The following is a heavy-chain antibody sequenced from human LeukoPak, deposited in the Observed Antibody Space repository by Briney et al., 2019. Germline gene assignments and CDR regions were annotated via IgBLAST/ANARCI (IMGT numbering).Heavy chain of an antibody. D-gene: IGHD6-19*01. CDR1: GGSISSSSYY. V-gene: IGHV4-39*01. CDR3: ARLRSGWYYFDY. J-gene: IGHJ4*02. Sequence: PSKTLSLTCTVSGGSISSSSYYWGWIRQPPGKGREWIGSIYYSGSTYYNPSLKSRVTISVDTSRNQFSLKLSSVTAADTAVYYCARLRSGWYYFDYWGQGTLVTVSS. CDR2: IYYSGST.